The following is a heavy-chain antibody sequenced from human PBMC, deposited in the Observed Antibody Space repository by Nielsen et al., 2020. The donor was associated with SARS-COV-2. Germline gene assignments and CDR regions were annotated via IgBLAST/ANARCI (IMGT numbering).Heavy chain of an antibody. CDR1: GFTFSSYR. V-gene: IGHV3-21*01. J-gene: IGHJ4*02. Sequence: GESLKISCAASGFTFSSYRMNRVRQAPGKGLEWVSSISSSSSYIYYADSVKGRFTISRDNAKNSLYLQMNSLRAGDTAVYYCASNARVWGQGTLVTVSS. CDR3: ASNARV. CDR2: ISSSSSYI.